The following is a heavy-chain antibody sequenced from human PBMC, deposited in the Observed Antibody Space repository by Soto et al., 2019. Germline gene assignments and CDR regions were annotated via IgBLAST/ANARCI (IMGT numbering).Heavy chain of an antibody. CDR3: ARFANYYNWFDP. V-gene: IGHV4-34*10. Sequence: SETLSLTCAVYGVPFSGYYWSCIRQSPGKGLEWIGEINHSGSTNYNPSLKSRVTMSVDTSKNQFSLRLSSVTAADTAVYYCARFANYYNWFDPWGQGTLVTVSS. J-gene: IGHJ5*02. D-gene: IGHD3-10*01. CDR2: INHSGST. CDR1: GVPFSGYY.